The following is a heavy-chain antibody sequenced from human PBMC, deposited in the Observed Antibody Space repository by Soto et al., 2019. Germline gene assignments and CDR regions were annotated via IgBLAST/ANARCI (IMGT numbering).Heavy chain of an antibody. CDR3: AKDVWLVSGVDY. D-gene: IGHD6-19*01. J-gene: IGHJ4*02. CDR2: MSYDGSNK. Sequence: PGGSLRLSCAASGFTFSSYGMHWVRQAPGKGLEWVAVMSYDGSNKYYADSVKGRFTISRDNSKNTLYLQMNSLRAEDTAVYYCAKDVWLVSGVDYWGQGTLVTVSS. V-gene: IGHV3-30*18. CDR1: GFTFSSYG.